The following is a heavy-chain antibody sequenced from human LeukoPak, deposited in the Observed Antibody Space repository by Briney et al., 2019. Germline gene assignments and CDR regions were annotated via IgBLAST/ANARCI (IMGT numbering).Heavy chain of an antibody. CDR2: ISWNSGSI. CDR1: GFTFDDYA. D-gene: IGHD4-17*01. V-gene: IGHV3-9*01. CDR3: AKGHDYGDHFDY. Sequence: GGSLRLSCAASGFTFDDYAMHWVRQAPGKGLEWVSGISWNSGSIGYADSVKGRFTISRDNAKNSLYLQMNSLRAEGTALYYCAKGHDYGDHFDYWGQGTLVTVSS. J-gene: IGHJ4*02.